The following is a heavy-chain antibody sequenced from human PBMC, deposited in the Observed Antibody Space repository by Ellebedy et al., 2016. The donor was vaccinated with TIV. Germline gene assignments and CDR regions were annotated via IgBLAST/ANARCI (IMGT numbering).Heavy chain of an antibody. J-gene: IGHJ4*02. V-gene: IGHV4-34*01. Sequence: SQTLSLTCXVYGGSFSGYYWSWIRQPPGKGLEWIGEINHSGSTNYNPSLKSRVTISVDTSKNQFSLKLSSVTAADTAVYYCARESSGQDYWGQGTLVTVSS. CDR1: GGSFSGYY. CDR2: INHSGST. D-gene: IGHD6-19*01. CDR3: ARESSGQDY.